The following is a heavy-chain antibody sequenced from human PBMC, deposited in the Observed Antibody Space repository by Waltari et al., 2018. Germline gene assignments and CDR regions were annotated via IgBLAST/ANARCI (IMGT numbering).Heavy chain of an antibody. V-gene: IGHV3-48*03. CDR3: ASGWYYFGY. Sequence: EVQLVESGGGLVQPGGSLRLSCAAHAFTFSGYEMNWVRQAPGKGLEWISYMSTSGNTIYYADSVKGRFTMSRDNAKKALYLQMNSLRAEDTAIYYCASGWYYFGYWGQGTLVTVSS. D-gene: IGHD6-19*01. CDR1: AFTFSGYE. CDR2: MSTSGNTI. J-gene: IGHJ4*02.